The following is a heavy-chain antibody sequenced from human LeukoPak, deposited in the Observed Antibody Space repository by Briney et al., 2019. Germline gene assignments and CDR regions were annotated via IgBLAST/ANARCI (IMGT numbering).Heavy chain of an antibody. D-gene: IGHD6-13*01. Sequence: PGGSLRLSCVASGFTFSSSWMSWVRQGPGKGPEWVANMNQDGSRKYYADSVKGRFTISRDNAKNSLYLQMNSLRAEDTAVYYCARDIWVPYPHPITAAGTGADYWGQGTLVTVSS. J-gene: IGHJ4*02. V-gene: IGHV3-7*01. CDR1: GFTFSSSW. CDR3: ARDIWVPYPHPITAAGTGADY. CDR2: MNQDGSRK.